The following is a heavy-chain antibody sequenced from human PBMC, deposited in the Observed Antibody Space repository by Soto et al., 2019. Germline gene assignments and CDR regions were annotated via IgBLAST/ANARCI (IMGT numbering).Heavy chain of an antibody. V-gene: IGHV4-59*01. Sequence: NPSETLSLTCTVSGGSISSYYWSWIRQPPGKGLEWIGYIYYSGSTNYNPSLKSRVTISVDTSKNQFSLKLSSVTAADTAVYYCERVPPSSSSWYYFDYWGQGTLVTVSS. CDR3: ERVPPSSSSWYYFDY. CDR1: GGSISSYY. J-gene: IGHJ4*02. CDR2: IYYSGST. D-gene: IGHD6-13*01.